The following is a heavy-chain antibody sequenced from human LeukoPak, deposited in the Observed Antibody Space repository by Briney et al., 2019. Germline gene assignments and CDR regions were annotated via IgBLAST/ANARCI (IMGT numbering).Heavy chain of an antibody. CDR1: GDSISSDY. V-gene: IGHV4-59*08. CDR2: IFHSGTT. CDR3: ARTRPQDYATSYMDV. D-gene: IGHD1-26*01. J-gene: IGHJ6*03. Sequence: PSDSLSLTCNVSGDSISSDYWSWIRQTPGKGLKWIGFIFHSGTTDYNPSLQSRATISIDTSRKSFSLKLLSVTAADTAVYYCARTRPQDYATSYMDVWGTGATVTVSS.